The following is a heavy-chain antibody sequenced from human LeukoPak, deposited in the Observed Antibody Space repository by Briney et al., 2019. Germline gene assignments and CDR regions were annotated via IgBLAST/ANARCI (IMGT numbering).Heavy chain of an antibody. Sequence: SVKVSCKASGGTFSSYAISWVRQAPGQGLERMGGTIPIFGTANYAQKFQGRVTITADESTSTAYMELSSLRSEDTAVYYCARDTAMVPGPNWFDPWGQGTLVTVSS. D-gene: IGHD5-18*01. V-gene: IGHV1-69*13. CDR1: GGTFSSYA. J-gene: IGHJ5*02. CDR3: ARDTAMVPGPNWFDP. CDR2: TIPIFGTA.